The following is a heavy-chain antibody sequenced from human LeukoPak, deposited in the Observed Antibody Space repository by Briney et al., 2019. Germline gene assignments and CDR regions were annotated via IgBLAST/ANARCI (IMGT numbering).Heavy chain of an antibody. Sequence: GSVNVTLKASGYTFTGYYMHWVRQAPGQGLEWMGWINPNSGGTNYAQSLQGKVTMTRDTSISTAYMELSRLRSDDTAVYYCARRRVDTATVWFAPW. CDR1: GYTFTGYY. D-gene: IGHD5-18*01. CDR2: INPNSGGT. CDR3: ARRRVDTATVWFAP. J-gene: IGHJ5*02. V-gene: IGHV1-2*02.